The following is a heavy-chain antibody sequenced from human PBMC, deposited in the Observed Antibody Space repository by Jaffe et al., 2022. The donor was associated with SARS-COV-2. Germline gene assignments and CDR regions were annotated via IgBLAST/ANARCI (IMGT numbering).Heavy chain of an antibody. J-gene: IGHJ4*02. V-gene: IGHV3-21*01. Sequence: EVQLVESGGGLVKPGGSLRLSCAASGFTFSSYSMNWVRQAPGKGLEWVSSISSSSSYIYYADSVKGRFTISRDNAKNSLYLQMNSLRAEDTAVYYCARGRQEAYYGNSGTFDYWGQGTLVTVSS. CDR1: GFTFSSYS. CDR2: ISSSSSYI. D-gene: IGHD4-17*01. CDR3: ARGRQEAYYGNSGTFDY.